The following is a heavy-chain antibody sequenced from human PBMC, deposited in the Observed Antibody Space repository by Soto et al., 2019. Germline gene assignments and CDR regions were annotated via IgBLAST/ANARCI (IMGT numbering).Heavy chain of an antibody. CDR1: GGTFSSYT. D-gene: IGHD2-2*01. Sequence: QVQLVQSGAEVKKPGSSVKVSCKASGGTFSSYTISCVRQDPGQGLEWMGRIIPILGIANYGQKFQGRVTITAEKSRSHAYMEVSRLRSEDTAVYYCARAGCSRTSCFHEEYFQHWGQGTLVTVSS. CDR2: IIPILGIA. J-gene: IGHJ1*01. V-gene: IGHV1-69*02. CDR3: ARAGCSRTSCFHEEYFQH.